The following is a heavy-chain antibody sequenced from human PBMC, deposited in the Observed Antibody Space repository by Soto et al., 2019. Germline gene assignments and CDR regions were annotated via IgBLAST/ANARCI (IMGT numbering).Heavy chain of an antibody. D-gene: IGHD2-2*01. J-gene: IGHJ4*02. CDR2: IRQDGSEI. Sequence: EVQLVESGGSLVQPGGSLRLSCVGSGFTFSSNWMTWVRQAPGKGLEWVANIRQDGSEINYVDSVKGRFTIFIDNTKYSLYLQMNSLRAEDTAIYYCAREVVVSRGASYFGYWCPGTLVTVSS. CDR1: GFTFSSNW. V-gene: IGHV3-7*04. CDR3: AREVVVSRGASYFGY.